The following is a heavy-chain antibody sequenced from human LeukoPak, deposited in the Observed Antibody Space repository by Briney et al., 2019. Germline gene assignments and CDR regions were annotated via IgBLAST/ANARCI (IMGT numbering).Heavy chain of an antibody. J-gene: IGHJ6*03. D-gene: IGHD2-2*01. CDR2: ISSSSSYI. CDR1: GFTFSSYS. Sequence: GGSLRLSCAAFGFTFSSYSMNWVRQAPGKGLEWVSSISSSSSYIYYADSVKGRFTISRANAKNSLYLQMNSLRAEDTAVYYCARETYCSSTSCYPPHYYYYMDVWGKGTTVTVSS. CDR3: ARETYCSSTSCYPPHYYYYMDV. V-gene: IGHV3-21*01.